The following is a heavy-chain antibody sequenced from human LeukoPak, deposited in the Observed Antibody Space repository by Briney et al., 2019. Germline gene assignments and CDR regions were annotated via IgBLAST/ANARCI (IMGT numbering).Heavy chain of an antibody. V-gene: IGHV4-38-2*01. CDR2: VYHSGST. D-gene: IGHD3-22*01. Sequence: KPSETLSLTCAVSDYSISSGDYWGWIRQPPGKGLEWIGSVYHSGSTHYSPSLKSRVTISVDTSKSQFSLKLSSVTAADTAVYYCARNDSSGYFDYWGQGTLVTVSS. CDR3: ARNDSSGYFDY. CDR1: DYSISSGDY. J-gene: IGHJ4*02.